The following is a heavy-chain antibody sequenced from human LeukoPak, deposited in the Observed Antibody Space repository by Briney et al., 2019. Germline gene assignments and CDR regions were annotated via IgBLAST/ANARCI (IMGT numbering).Heavy chain of an antibody. D-gene: IGHD6-6*01. CDR3: ARGGYSSSHRYHYNWFDP. V-gene: IGHV4-34*01. CDR2: INHSGST. J-gene: IGHJ5*02. CDR1: GGSFSGYY. Sequence: SETLSLTCAVYGGSFSGYYWSWIRQPPGKGLEWIGEINHSGSTNYNPSLKSRVTISVDPSENQFSLKLSSVTAADTAVYYCARGGYSSSHRYHYNWFDPWGQGTLVTVSS.